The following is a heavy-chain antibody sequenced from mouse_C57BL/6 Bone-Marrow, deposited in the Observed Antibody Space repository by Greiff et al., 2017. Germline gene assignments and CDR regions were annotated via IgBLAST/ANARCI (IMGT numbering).Heavy chain of an antibody. CDR1: GYTFTSYW. Sequence: QVQLQQPGAELVKPGASVKLSCKASGYTFTSYWMQWVNQRPGQGLEWIGEIDPSDSYTNYNQKFKGKATLTVDTSSSTAYMQLSSLTSEDSALYYCAREGYYGSSYYWYFDVWGTGTTVTVSS. CDR2: IDPSDSYT. CDR3: AREGYYGSSYYWYFDV. J-gene: IGHJ1*03. D-gene: IGHD1-1*01. V-gene: IGHV1-50*01.